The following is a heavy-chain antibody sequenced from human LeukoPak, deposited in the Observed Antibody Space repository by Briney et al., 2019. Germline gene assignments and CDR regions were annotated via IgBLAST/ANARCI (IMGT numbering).Heavy chain of an antibody. CDR3: AKGKNRGSTSRYAGTFDY. V-gene: IGHV4-34*01. CDR2: INHSGST. D-gene: IGHD2-2*01. CDR1: GGSISGYY. J-gene: IGHJ4*02. Sequence: SETLSLTCTVSGGSISGYYWSWIRQPPGKGLEWIGEINHSGSTNYNPSLKSRVTISVDTSKNQFSLKLSSVTAADTAVYYCAKGKNRGSTSRYAGTFDYWGRGTLVTVSS.